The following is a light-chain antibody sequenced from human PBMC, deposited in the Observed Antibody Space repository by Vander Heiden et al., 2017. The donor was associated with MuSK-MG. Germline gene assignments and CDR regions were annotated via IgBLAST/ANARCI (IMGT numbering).Light chain of an antibody. CDR2: DVT. Sequence: QSALTQPRSVSGSPGQSVTISCTGSSSDVGGYNFVSWYQQHPGKVPKLIMFDVTKRPSGVPNRFSGSKSGNTASLTISGLQAEDEADYYCCSYAGSYTCAFGGGTKVTVL. J-gene: IGLJ2*01. V-gene: IGLV2-11*01. CDR3: CSYAGSYTCA. CDR1: SSDVGGYNF.